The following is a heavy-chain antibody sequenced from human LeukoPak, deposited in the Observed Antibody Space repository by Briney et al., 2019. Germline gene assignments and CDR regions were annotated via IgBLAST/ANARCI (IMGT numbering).Heavy chain of an antibody. CDR3: ARGRYSSSWVYYYYYYYMDV. Sequence: PSETLSLTCTVSGGSISSYYWSWIRQPPGKGLEWIGYIYYSGSTNYNPSLKSRVTISVDTSKNQFSLKLSSVTAADTAVYYCARGRYSSSWVYYYYYYYMDVWGKGTTVTVSS. CDR2: IYYSGST. J-gene: IGHJ6*03. D-gene: IGHD6-13*01. CDR1: GGSISSYY. V-gene: IGHV4-59*01.